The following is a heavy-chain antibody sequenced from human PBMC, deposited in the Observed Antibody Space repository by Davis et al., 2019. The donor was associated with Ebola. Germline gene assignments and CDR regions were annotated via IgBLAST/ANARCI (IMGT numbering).Heavy chain of an antibody. CDR2: ISSSDKT. V-gene: IGHV3-64D*08. Sequence: PGGSLRLSCSASGFTFSAHTMHWVRQAPGKGLEYVSVISSSDKTYYADSVKGRFTISRDNSQNNVYLQMTSLRVEDTAVYYCVKEGTTTIWVDSDNWGQGTLVTVAS. CDR1: GFTFSAHT. CDR3: VKEGTTTIWVDSDN. D-gene: IGHD1-26*01. J-gene: IGHJ4*02.